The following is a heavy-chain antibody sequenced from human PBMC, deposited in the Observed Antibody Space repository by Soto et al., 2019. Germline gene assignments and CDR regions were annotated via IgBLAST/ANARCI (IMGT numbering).Heavy chain of an antibody. J-gene: IGHJ2*01. D-gene: IGHD3-9*01. V-gene: IGHV4-34*01. Sequence: QVQLQQWGAGPLRPLETLSLTCGVSGGSFSGYYWAWIRQSPGKGLEWIGEINDRGSINYNPSLKSGVRISAATSKNHYSLNLRSVTAADTAVYYCARESHDILTGPPWVWYFDLWGRGTLVTVSS. CDR1: GGSFSGYY. CDR2: INDRGSI. CDR3: ARESHDILTGPPWVWYFDL.